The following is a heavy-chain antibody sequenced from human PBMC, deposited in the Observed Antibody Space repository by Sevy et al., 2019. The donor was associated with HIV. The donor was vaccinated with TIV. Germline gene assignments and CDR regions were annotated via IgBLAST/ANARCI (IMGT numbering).Heavy chain of an antibody. V-gene: IGHV4-31*03. Sequence: SETLSLTCTVSGGSFRNGDYFWNWIRQRPGKGLEWIGHIYYTDISNYNPSLKSRIRISVDTSKNQFSLELRSVTAADPAVYFCASRPRFVEYLGVGGYFDHWGQGTLVTVSS. CDR3: ASRPRFVEYLGVGGYFDH. CDR1: GGSFRNGDYF. J-gene: IGHJ4*02. D-gene: IGHD3-3*01. CDR2: IYYTDIS.